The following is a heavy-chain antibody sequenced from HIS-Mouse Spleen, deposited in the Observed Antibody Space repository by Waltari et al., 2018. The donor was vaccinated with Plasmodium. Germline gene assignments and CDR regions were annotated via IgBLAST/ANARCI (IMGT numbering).Heavy chain of an antibody. Sequence: QVQLQESGPGLVKPSETLSLTCTVSGGSISSYYWSWIPQPPGKGLEWIGYIYDSGSTNYNPSLKSRVTISVDTSKNQFSLKLSSVTAADTAVYYCARDGYSSSWYPFDIWGQGTMVTVSS. V-gene: IGHV4-59*01. CDR2: IYDSGST. D-gene: IGHD6-13*01. CDR3: ARDGYSSSWYPFDI. CDR1: GGSISSYY. J-gene: IGHJ3*02.